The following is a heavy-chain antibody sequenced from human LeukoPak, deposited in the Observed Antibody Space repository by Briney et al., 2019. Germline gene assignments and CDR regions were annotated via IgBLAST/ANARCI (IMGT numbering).Heavy chain of an antibody. CDR1: GFTFSDYY. CDR2: ISGSGGST. J-gene: IGHJ3*02. V-gene: IGHV3-23*01. CDR3: AKGSGITIFGVVDAFDI. D-gene: IGHD3-3*01. Sequence: GGSLRLSCAASGFTFSDYYMSWIRQAPGKGLEWVSAISGSGGSTYYADSVKGRFTISRDNSKNTLYLQMNSLRAEDTAVYYCAKGSGITIFGVVDAFDIWGQGTMVTVSS.